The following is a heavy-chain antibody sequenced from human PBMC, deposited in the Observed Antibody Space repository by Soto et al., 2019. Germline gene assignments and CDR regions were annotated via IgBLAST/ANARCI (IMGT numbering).Heavy chain of an antibody. Sequence: QVQLVQSGAEVKKPGSSVKVSCKASGGTFSSYAISWVRQAPGQGLEWMGGIIPIFGTAYYAQKFQGRVTITADESTSTAYMELSSLRSEDTAVYYCARGGSDYYDSSGSPTFDYWGQGTLVTVSS. CDR2: IIPIFGTA. J-gene: IGHJ4*02. CDR1: GGTFSSYA. V-gene: IGHV1-69*01. D-gene: IGHD3-22*01. CDR3: ARGGSDYYDSSGSPTFDY.